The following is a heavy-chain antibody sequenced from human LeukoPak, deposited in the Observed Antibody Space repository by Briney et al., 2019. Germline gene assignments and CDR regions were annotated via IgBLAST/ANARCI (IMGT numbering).Heavy chain of an antibody. CDR3: ARASAGDGLHRFDN. CDR1: GFTFSTYW. Sequence: GGSLRLSCAASGFTFSTYWMHWVRQDPGRGLVWVSRINSDGRTTTYADSVKGRFTISRDNAKNTLYLQMNSLGADDTAVYYCARASAGDGLHRFDNWGQGTLVTVSS. D-gene: IGHD3-10*01. V-gene: IGHV3-74*03. J-gene: IGHJ4*02. CDR2: INSDGRTT.